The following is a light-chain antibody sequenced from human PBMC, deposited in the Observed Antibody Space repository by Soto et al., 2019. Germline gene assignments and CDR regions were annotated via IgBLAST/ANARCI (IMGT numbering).Light chain of an antibody. Sequence: EIVMTQSPATLSVSPGERATLSCRASQSVSGNLAWYQQKPGQAPRLLTYGASTWATGIPARFSGSGSGTEFTLTISSLQSEDFAVYYCQQYNNWALTFGGGTNVEIK. CDR1: QSVSGN. V-gene: IGKV3-15*01. CDR2: GAS. CDR3: QQYNNWALT. J-gene: IGKJ4*01.